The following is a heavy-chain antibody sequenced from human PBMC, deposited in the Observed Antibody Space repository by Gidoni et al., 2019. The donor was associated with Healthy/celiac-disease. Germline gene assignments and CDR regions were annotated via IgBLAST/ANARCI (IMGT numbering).Heavy chain of an antibody. Sequence: QQQVVQSGAEVKTPGASVKASCAASGYTFTGYYMHWVRQGPGLGRELMGWINPNSGGTNYAQKFQGRVTMTRDTSISTADMELSRLRSDDTAVYYCARMGDYGGNSEPWGQGTLVTVSS. CDR2: INPNSGGT. D-gene: IGHD4-17*01. J-gene: IGHJ5*02. CDR1: GYTFTGYY. V-gene: IGHV1-2*02. CDR3: ARMGDYGGNSEP.